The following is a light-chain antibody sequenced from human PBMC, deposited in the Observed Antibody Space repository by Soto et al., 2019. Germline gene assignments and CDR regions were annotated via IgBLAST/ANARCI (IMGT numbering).Light chain of an antibody. V-gene: IGKV1-5*03. CDR2: KAS. CDR1: QTISSW. J-gene: IGKJ1*01. CDR3: LQHNNWPWT. Sequence: DIQMTQSPSTLSGSVGDRVTITCRASQTISSWLAWYQQKPGKAPKLLIYKASTLKSGVPSRFSGSGSGTEFTLTISSLQSEDIGVYYCLQHNNWPWTFGQGTKVDIK.